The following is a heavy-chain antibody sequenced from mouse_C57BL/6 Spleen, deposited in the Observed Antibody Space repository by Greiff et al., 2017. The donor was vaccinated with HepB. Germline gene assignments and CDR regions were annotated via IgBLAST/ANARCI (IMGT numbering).Heavy chain of an antibody. Sequence: QVQLQQSGAELVMPGASVKLSCKASGYTFTSYWMHWVKQRPGQGLEWIGEIDPSDSYTNYNQKFKGKSTLTVDKSSSTAYMQLSSLTSEDSAVYYCARRGYYSNYYWYFDVWGTGTTVTVSS. V-gene: IGHV1-69*01. CDR2: IDPSDSYT. CDR1: GYTFTSYW. J-gene: IGHJ1*03. CDR3: ARRGYYSNYYWYFDV. D-gene: IGHD2-5*01.